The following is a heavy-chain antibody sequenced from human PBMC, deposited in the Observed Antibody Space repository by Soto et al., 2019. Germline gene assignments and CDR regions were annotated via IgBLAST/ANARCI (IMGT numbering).Heavy chain of an antibody. V-gene: IGHV3-7*01. CDR3: ARVSTWAATRWAFDV. Sequence: GGSLRLSCAASGFTFSNYAMNWVRQAPGKGLEWVANIKQEGSEKYSVDSVKGRFTISRDNADNLVYLQMSSLRAEDTALYYCARVSTWAATRWAFDVWGQGTVVTVSS. J-gene: IGHJ3*01. D-gene: IGHD3-16*01. CDR1: GFTFSNYA. CDR2: IKQEGSEK.